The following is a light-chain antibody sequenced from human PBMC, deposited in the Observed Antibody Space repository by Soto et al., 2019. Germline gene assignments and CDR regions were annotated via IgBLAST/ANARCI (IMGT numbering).Light chain of an antibody. CDR1: SSTIGGNS. V-gene: IGLV1-51*01. J-gene: IGLJ1*01. CDR3: GSWDSSRGAYV. CDR2: DDN. Sequence: QWVLTHPPPGSAAPGQKVTISCSGSSSTIGGNSVSWYQQLPGTAPKLLIYDDNKRPSGLPDRFSRSNSCTSATLAITGLQTGCEADYYAGSWDSSRGAYVFGGGTKVTV.